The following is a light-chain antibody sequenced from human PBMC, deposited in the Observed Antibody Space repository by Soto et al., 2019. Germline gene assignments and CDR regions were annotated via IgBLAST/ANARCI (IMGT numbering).Light chain of an antibody. CDR1: QTVGTNF. J-gene: IGKJ1*01. Sequence: EIVLTQSQGTLSLSPGETATLSCRASQTVGTNFLAWYQQKPGQAPRLLMFGTSNRATDIPDRFGGSGSGTDFTLTISRLEPEDVAVYYCQHYSRTLPWTFGQGTKV. CDR2: GTS. V-gene: IGKV3-20*01. CDR3: QHYSRTLPWT.